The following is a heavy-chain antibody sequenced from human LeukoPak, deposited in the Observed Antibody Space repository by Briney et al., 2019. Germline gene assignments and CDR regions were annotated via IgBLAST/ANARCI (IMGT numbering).Heavy chain of an antibody. CDR3: AKGSGSYYNGYFDY. D-gene: IGHD3-10*01. V-gene: IGHV3-30*04. CDR1: GFTFSTYA. CDR2: ISYDGINK. J-gene: IGHJ4*02. Sequence: GGSLRLSCAASGFTFSTYAIHWVRQAPGKGLEWVAVISYDGINKYYADSVKGRFTISRDNSENTLYLQMNSLRAEDTALYYCAKGSGSYYNGYFDYWGQGTLVTVSS.